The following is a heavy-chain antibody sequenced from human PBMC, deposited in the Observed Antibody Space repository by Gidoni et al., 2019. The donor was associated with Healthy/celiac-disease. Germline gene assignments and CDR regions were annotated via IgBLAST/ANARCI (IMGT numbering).Heavy chain of an antibody. J-gene: IGHJ6*02. CDR1: GGTFSSYA. CDR3: ARSGDSSSYYYYGMDV. D-gene: IGHD6-13*01. CDR2: ILPIFGTA. Sequence: QVQLVQSGAAVKKPWSSVKVSCKASGGTFSSYAISWVRQAPGQGLEWMGGILPIFGTANYAQKFQGRVTITADESTSTAYMELSSLRSEDTAVYYCARSGDSSSYYYYGMDVWGQGTTVTVSS. V-gene: IGHV1-69*01.